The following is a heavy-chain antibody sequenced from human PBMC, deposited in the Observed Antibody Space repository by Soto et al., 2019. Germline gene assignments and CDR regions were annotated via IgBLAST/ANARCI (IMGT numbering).Heavy chain of an antibody. CDR3: ARDFVDEQHVEYNWFDP. CDR2: INPNSGGT. CDR1: GYTFTGYY. V-gene: IGHV1-2*02. J-gene: IGHJ5*02. D-gene: IGHD6-6*01. Sequence: QVQLVQSGAEVKKPGASVKVSCKASGYTFTGYYMHWVRQAPGQGLEWMGWINPNSGGTNYAQKFQGRVTMTRDASISTAYMELSRLRSDDTAVYYCARDFVDEQHVEYNWFDPWGQGTLVTVSS.